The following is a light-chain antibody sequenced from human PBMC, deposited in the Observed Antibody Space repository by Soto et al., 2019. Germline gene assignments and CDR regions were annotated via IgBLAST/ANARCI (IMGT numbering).Light chain of an antibody. CDR3: QQYNSYPWT. CDR1: QGISSW. CDR2: TAS. V-gene: IGKV1D-16*01. Sequence: PSSVSASVGDRFTITCRASQGISSWLAWYQRKPGKAPKLLIYTASSLQSGVPSRFSGSRSGTEFTLTISSLQPDDFATYFCQQYNSYPWTFGQGTKVDIK. J-gene: IGKJ1*01.